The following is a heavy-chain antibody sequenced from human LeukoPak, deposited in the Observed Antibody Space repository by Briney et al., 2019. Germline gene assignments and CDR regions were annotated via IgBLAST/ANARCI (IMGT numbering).Heavy chain of an antibody. D-gene: IGHD6-6*01. CDR1: GFTFSSYS. V-gene: IGHV3-48*01. CDR3: AKGRGSSLDWDYYYMDV. Sequence: GGSLRLSCAASGFTFSSYSMNWVRQAPGKGLEWVSYISSSSSTIYYADSVKGRFTISRDNAKNSLYLQMNSLRAEDTAVYYCAKGRGSSLDWDYYYMDVWGKGTTVTVSS. CDR2: ISSSSSTI. J-gene: IGHJ6*03.